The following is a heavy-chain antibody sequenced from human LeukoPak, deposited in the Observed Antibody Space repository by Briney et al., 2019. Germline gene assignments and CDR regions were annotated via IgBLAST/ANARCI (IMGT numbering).Heavy chain of an antibody. CDR2: LYYSGST. D-gene: IGHD2-2*01. J-gene: IGHJ6*02. V-gene: IGHV4-39*02. CDR1: EGSISSRSYS. CDR3: ARDGEYCSSTSCLPYYYYGMDV. Sequence: SETLSLTCTVSEGSISSRSYSWGWIRQPPGKGLELIGSLYYSGSTDYNPSLKGRVTISVDTSKNQFSLRLSSVTAADTAVYYCARDGEYCSSTSCLPYYYYGMDVWGQGTTVTVSS.